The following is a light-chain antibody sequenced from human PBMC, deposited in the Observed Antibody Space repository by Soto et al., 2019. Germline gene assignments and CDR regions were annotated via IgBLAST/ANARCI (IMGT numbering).Light chain of an antibody. CDR2: DVS. J-gene: IGLJ2*01. CDR3: SSYAGNNNLVV. CDR1: SSDVGGYNY. V-gene: IGLV2-11*01. Sequence: QSALTQPRSVSGSPGQSVTISCTGTSSDVGGYNYVSWYQQHPGKAPKLMIYDVSKRPSGVPDRFSGSKSDNTASLTVSGLQAEDEADYYCSSYAGNNNLVVFGGGTKVTVL.